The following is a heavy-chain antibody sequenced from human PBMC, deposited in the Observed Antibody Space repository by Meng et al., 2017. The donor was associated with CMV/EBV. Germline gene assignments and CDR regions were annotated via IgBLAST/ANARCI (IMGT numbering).Heavy chain of an antibody. D-gene: IGHD1-14*01. Sequence: SVRLCCAASGFNFSSYSMSWVRKAPGKGLEWVSSISSSSYIYYAESVKGRFTISRDNAKNSLYLQMNNLRAEDTAVYYCERFQTGWDYWGQGTLVTVSS. J-gene: IGHJ4*02. CDR1: GFNFSSYS. CDR2: ISSSSYI. V-gene: IGHV3-21*01. CDR3: ERFQTGWDY.